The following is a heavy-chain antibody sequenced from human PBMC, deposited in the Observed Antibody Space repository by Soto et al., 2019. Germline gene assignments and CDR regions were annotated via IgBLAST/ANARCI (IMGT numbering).Heavy chain of an antibody. CDR3: AKGEVNPTYYYYGMDV. D-gene: IGHD3-10*01. J-gene: IGHJ6*02. CDR1: GFTFSSYA. V-gene: IGHV3-23*01. Sequence: HPGGSLRLSCAASGFTFSSYAMSWVRQAPGKGLEWVSAISGSGGSTYYADSVKGRFTISRDNSKNTLYLQMNSLRAEDTAVYYCAKGEVNPTYYYYGMDVWGQGTTVTVSS. CDR2: ISGSGGST.